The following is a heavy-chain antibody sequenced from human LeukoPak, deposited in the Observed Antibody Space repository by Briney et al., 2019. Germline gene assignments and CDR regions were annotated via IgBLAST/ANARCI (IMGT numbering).Heavy chain of an antibody. Sequence: GGSLRLSCAASGFTFSDYYMSWIRQAPGKGLEGVSYMSSSGSAIYYADSVKGRFTISRDNAKNSLYLEMNSLRAEDTAVYYCARTGIHLWLDSIDYWGQGTLVTVSS. V-gene: IGHV3-11*04. CDR1: GFTFSDYY. CDR3: ARTGIHLWLDSIDY. D-gene: IGHD5-18*01. J-gene: IGHJ4*02. CDR2: MSSSGSAI.